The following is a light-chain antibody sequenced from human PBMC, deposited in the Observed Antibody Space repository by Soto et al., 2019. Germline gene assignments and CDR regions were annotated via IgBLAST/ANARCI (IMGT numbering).Light chain of an antibody. V-gene: IGLV2-23*01. J-gene: IGLJ1*01. CDR1: NTDIGSHNL. Sequence: QSVLTQPASVSGSPGQSITISCTGTNTDIGSHNLVSWYQHHPGKAPKLMIYEGTKWPSGVSSRFSGSKSSNTASLTISGLQAEDEADYYCCSYAGSSPGYVFGSGTKLTVL. CDR3: CSYAGSSPGYV. CDR2: EGT.